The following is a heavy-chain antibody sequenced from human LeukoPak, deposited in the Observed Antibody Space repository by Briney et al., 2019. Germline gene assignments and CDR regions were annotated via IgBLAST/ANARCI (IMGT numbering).Heavy chain of an antibody. V-gene: IGHV4-34*01. CDR1: GGSFSGYY. CDR2: INHSGST. J-gene: IGHJ4*02. Sequence: SETLSLTCAVYGGSFSGYYWSWIRQPPGKGLEWIGEINHSGSTNNNPSLKSRVTISVDTSKNQFSLKLSSVTAADTAVYYCARGMGANDYWGQGTLVTVSS. CDR3: ARGMGANDY. D-gene: IGHD1-26*01.